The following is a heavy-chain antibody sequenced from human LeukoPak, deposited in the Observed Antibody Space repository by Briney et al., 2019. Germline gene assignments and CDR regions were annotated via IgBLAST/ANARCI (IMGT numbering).Heavy chain of an antibody. Sequence: GGSLRLSCAASGFTLSSYSMNWVRQAPGKGLEWVSCISSSGSYIYYADSVKGRFTISRDNAKNSLYLQMNNLRAEDTAVSYCARDEYASSPGYFDYWGQGTLVTVSS. J-gene: IGHJ4*02. CDR1: GFTLSSYS. CDR3: ARDEYASSPGYFDY. D-gene: IGHD2-2*01. CDR2: ISSSGSYI. V-gene: IGHV3-21*01.